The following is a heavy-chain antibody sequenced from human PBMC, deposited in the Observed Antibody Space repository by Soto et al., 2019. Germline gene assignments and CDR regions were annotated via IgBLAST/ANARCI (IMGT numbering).Heavy chain of an antibody. CDR3: AREGDGLVN. D-gene: IGHD3-16*01. CDR2: ISYDGSNK. CDR1: GFTFSPYA. Sequence: QVQLVESGGGVVQPGRSLRLSCAASGFTFSPYAMHWVRQAPGKGLEWVAVISYDGSNKYYAEAVKGRFTISRDNSKNTLYLQMNILRAEDTAVYYCAREGDGLVNWGQGTLVTVSS. V-gene: IGHV3-30*01. J-gene: IGHJ4*02.